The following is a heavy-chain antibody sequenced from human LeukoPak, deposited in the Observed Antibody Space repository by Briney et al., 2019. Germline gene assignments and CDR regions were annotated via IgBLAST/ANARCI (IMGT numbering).Heavy chain of an antibody. D-gene: IGHD2-15*01. CDR1: GDSITNRNW. J-gene: IGHJ2*01. CDR2: ISHSGST. V-gene: IGHV4-4*02. CDR3: ARDSPAYCSGGNCYNWYFDL. Sequence: PSETLSLTCAVSGDSITNRNWWNWVRQPPGKGLEGIGEISHSGSTNYNPSLKSRVTISVDKSKNEFSLNLSSVTAADTAVYYCARDSPAYCSGGNCYNWYFDLWGRGTLVSVSS.